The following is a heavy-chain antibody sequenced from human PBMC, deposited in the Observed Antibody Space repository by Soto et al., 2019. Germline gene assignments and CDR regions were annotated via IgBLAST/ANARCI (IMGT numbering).Heavy chain of an antibody. Sequence: VQLVESGGGLIQPGGFLRLSCAASGFTFSRSDMHWVRQATGKGLEWVSAIDTAGDTYYPGSVKGRFTISRENAKNSLYLEMSSLRAGDTAVYYCARGGLTYGSGGYYDGSRTHAFELWGQGTMVTVSS. CDR1: GFTFSRSD. J-gene: IGHJ3*01. CDR3: ARGGLTYGSGGYYDGSRTHAFEL. CDR2: IDTAGDT. V-gene: IGHV3-13*01. D-gene: IGHD3-22*01.